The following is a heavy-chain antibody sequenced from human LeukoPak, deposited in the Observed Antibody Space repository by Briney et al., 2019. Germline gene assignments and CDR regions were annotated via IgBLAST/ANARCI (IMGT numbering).Heavy chain of an antibody. Sequence: PGGSLRLSCAASGFTFSSYAMSWVRQAPGKGLEWVSGISGSGGSTYYADSVKGRFTISRDNSKNTLYLQMNSLRAEDTAVYYCAKPHRDTAMVGGAFDIWGQGTMVTVSS. J-gene: IGHJ3*02. V-gene: IGHV3-23*01. CDR3: AKPHRDTAMVGGAFDI. CDR1: GFTFSSYA. D-gene: IGHD5-18*01. CDR2: ISGSGGST.